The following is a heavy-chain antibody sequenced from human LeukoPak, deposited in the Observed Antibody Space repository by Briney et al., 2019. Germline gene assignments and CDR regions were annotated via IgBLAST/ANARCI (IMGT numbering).Heavy chain of an antibody. CDR2: IFHSGST. CDR3: ARSRANYYGSGSSNLLDY. V-gene: IGHV4-38-2*02. CDR1: GYSISSGYY. J-gene: IGHJ4*02. D-gene: IGHD3-10*01. Sequence: SETLSLTCTVSGYSISSGYYWGWIRQPPGKGLEWIGSIFHSGSTYYNPSLKSRVTISVDTSKNQFSLKLSSVTAADTAVYYCARSRANYYGSGSSNLLDYWGQGTLVTVSS.